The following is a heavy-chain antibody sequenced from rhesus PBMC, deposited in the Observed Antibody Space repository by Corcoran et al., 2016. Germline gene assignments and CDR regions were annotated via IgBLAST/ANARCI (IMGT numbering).Heavy chain of an antibody. V-gene: IGHV4-147*01. CDR3: ARHLRTVAEYYYGLDS. Sequence: QVQLQESGPGLVKPSETLSLTCAVSGGSISSNYWIWIRQSPGKGLEWVGYIYGGSGSTSYNPSLKSRVTISTDTSKNQFSLKLSSVTAADTAVYYCARHLRTVAEYYYGLDSWGQGVVVTVSS. CDR1: GGSISSNY. CDR2: IYGGSGST. J-gene: IGHJ6*01. D-gene: IGHD6-37*01.